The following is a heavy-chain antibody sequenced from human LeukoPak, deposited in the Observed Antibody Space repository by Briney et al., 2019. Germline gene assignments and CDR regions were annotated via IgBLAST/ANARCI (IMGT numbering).Heavy chain of an antibody. V-gene: IGHV6-1*01. Sequence: SQTLLLTCAISGDSVSSNSAVWNWIRQSPSGGLEWLGRTYYRSKWNSHYAESVKSRLTINPDTSRNQFSLQLKSVTPGDTAVYYCARDGPASYFNLWGQGILVTVSS. D-gene: IGHD1-26*01. CDR3: ARDGPASYFNL. CDR1: GDSVSSNSAV. J-gene: IGHJ5*02. CDR2: TYYRSKWNS.